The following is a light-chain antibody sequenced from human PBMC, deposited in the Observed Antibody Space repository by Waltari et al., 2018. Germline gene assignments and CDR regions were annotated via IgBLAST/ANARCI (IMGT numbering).Light chain of an antibody. CDR1: SSDLDDYKY. CDR3: SAXXSSSTVI. V-gene: IGLV2-14*03. CDR2: DVS. Sequence: QSALTQPASVSGSPGQSITISCTGTSSDLDDYKYVSWYQQHSGKAPKLMIFDVSNWPSGVSYXXSGXXXGNXXXLTXXGLQAEXXAXYYCSAXXSSSTVIFXGGTKLTX. J-gene: IGLJ2*01.